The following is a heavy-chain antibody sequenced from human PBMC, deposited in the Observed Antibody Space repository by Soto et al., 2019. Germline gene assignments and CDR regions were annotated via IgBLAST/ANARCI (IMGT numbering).Heavy chain of an antibody. Sequence: GASVKVSCKASGGTFSSYAISWARQAPGQGLEWMGGIIPIFGTANYAQKFQGRVTITADKSTSTAYMELSSLRSEDTAVYYCARTPVSYFDYWGQGTLVTVSS. CDR2: IIPIFGTA. V-gene: IGHV1-69*06. D-gene: IGHD2-15*01. CDR1: GGTFSSYA. J-gene: IGHJ4*02. CDR3: ARTPVSYFDY.